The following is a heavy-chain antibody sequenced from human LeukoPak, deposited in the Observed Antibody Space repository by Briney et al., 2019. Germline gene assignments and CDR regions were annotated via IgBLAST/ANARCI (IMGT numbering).Heavy chain of an antibody. CDR3: TTRGGSFSIFDY. CDR1: GFTFSRHA. Sequence: PGRSLRLSCAASGFTFSRHAMHWVRQAPGKGLEWVGRIKSKTDGGTTDYAAPVKGRFTISRDDSKNTLYLQMNSLKTEDTAVYYCTTRGGSFSIFDYWGQGTLVTVSS. D-gene: IGHD1-26*01. CDR2: IKSKTDGGTT. J-gene: IGHJ4*02. V-gene: IGHV3-15*01.